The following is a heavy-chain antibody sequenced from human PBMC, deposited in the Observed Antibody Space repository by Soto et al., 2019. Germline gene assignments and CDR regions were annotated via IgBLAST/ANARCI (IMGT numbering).Heavy chain of an antibody. CDR3: ARDSSSWYDPPQQSRGMDV. Sequence: GGSLRLSCAASGFTFSSYAMHWVRQAPGKGLEWVAVISYDGSNKYYADSVKGRFTISRDNSKNTLYLQMNSLRAEDTAVYYCARDSSSWYDPPQQSRGMDVWGQGTTVTVSS. CDR1: GFTFSSYA. CDR2: ISYDGSNK. D-gene: IGHD6-13*01. V-gene: IGHV3-30-3*01. J-gene: IGHJ6*02.